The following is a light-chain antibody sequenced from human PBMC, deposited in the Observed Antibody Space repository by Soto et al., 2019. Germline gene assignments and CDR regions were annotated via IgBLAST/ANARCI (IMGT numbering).Light chain of an antibody. V-gene: IGLV2-14*01. Sequence: QSALTQPASVSGSPGQSITISCTGTSGDIGGYNYVSWYQQHPGKAPKLLISEVTNRPSGVSNRFSGSKSGNTASLTISGLRAEDEADYYCQSFDSSLSGAVFGTGTKLTVL. CDR1: SGDIGGYNY. CDR2: EVT. J-gene: IGLJ1*01. CDR3: QSFDSSLSGAV.